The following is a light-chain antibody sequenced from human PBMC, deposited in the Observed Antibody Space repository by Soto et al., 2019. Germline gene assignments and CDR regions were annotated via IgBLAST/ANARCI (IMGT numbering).Light chain of an antibody. V-gene: IGLV2-14*03. J-gene: IGLJ1*01. CDR1: SSDVGAYNY. CDR3: NSYAGNIGYV. Sequence: QSALTQPASVSGSPGQSITIYCTGTSSDVGAYNYVSWYQQHPGKAPKLMIYGVSNRPSGISNRFSGSKSGNTASLTISGLQPEDEADYYCNSYAGNIGYVFGTGTKLTVL. CDR2: GVS.